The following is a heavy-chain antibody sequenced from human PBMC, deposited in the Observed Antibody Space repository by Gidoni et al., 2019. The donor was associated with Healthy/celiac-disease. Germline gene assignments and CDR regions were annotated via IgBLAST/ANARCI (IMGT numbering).Heavy chain of an antibody. Sequence: QVQLVESGGGVVQPGRSLRLSCAASGFTFSSYGMHWVRQAPGKGLEWVAVISYDGSNKYYADSVKGRFTISRDNSKNTLYLQMNSLRAEDTAVYYCAKPYGYSYGFDYWGQGTLVTVSS. V-gene: IGHV3-30*18. D-gene: IGHD5-18*01. CDR3: AKPYGYSYGFDY. CDR2: ISYDGSNK. J-gene: IGHJ4*02. CDR1: GFTFSSYG.